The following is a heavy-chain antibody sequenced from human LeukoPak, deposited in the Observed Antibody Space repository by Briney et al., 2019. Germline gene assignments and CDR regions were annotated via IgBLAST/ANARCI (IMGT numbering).Heavy chain of an antibody. CDR2: IYYSGST. V-gene: IGHV4-59*01. D-gene: IGHD5-18*01. Sequence: PSQTLSLTCTVSGGSTSSYYWSWIRQPPGKVLEWIGYIYYSGSTNNNPSLKSRVTISVDTSKNQFSLKMSSGTAADTAVYYCARVEYSYGYYYYYGMDVWGQGTTVTVSS. CDR3: ARVEYSYGYYYYYGMDV. J-gene: IGHJ6*02. CDR1: GGSTSSYY.